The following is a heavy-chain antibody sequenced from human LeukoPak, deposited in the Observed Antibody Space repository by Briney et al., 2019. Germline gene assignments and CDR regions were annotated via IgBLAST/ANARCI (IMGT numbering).Heavy chain of an antibody. Sequence: PSETLSLTCTVSGGSISGYHWSWIRQPPGKGLEWIGYIYYSGSPNYNPSLKSRVTISVDTSKNQFSLRLSSVTATDTAVYYCARLRYCDSSSFYFCDYWGQGTLVTVSS. V-gene: IGHV4-59*01. CDR3: ARLRYCDSSSFYFCDY. CDR2: IYYSGSP. D-gene: IGHD2-2*01. CDR1: GGSISGYH. J-gene: IGHJ4*02.